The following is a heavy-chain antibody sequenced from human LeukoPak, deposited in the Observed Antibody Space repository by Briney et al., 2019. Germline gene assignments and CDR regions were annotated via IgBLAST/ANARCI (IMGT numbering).Heavy chain of an antibody. CDR1: GFTFSSYW. V-gene: IGHV3-74*01. Sequence: GGSLRLSCAASGFTFSSYWMHWVRQAPGKGLVWVSCINSDGSSTSYADSVKGRFTISRDNAKNTLYLQMNSLRAEDTAVYYCARDHGYDSSGLCDFWGQGTLVTVSS. J-gene: IGHJ4*02. CDR3: ARDHGYDSSGLCDF. CDR2: INSDGSST. D-gene: IGHD3-22*01.